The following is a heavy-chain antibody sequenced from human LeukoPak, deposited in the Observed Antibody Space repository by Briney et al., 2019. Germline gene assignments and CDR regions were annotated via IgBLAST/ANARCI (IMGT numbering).Heavy chain of an antibody. Sequence: SETLSLTCAVSGYSISSDYWWGWIRRPPGKGLEWIGYIYYSGSTHYSPSLKSRVTMSVDTSKNQFSLKLSSVTAVDTAVYSCARYDSTPTAHYLDSGGQGTLVTVSS. V-gene: IGHV4-28*01. D-gene: IGHD1-1*01. CDR3: ARYDSTPTAHYLDS. CDR2: IYYSGST. CDR1: GYSISSDYW. J-gene: IGHJ4*02.